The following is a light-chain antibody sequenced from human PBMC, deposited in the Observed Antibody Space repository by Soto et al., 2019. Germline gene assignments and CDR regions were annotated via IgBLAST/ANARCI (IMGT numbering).Light chain of an antibody. V-gene: IGLV3-25*03. CDR2: KDS. CDR1: ALPKQY. CDR3: QSADSSGTRV. Sequence: SYEPTQPPSVSVSPGQTARITCSGAALPKQYAYWYQQKPGQAPVLVIYKDSERPSGIPERFSGSRSGTTVTLTISGVQAEDEADYYCQSADSSGTRVFGGGTKLTVL. J-gene: IGLJ3*02.